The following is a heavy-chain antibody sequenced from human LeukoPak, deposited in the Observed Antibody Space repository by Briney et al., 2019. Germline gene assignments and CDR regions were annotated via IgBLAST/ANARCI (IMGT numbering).Heavy chain of an antibody. D-gene: IGHD3-22*01. CDR1: GFTFSNYA. CDR2: ISVIGDST. J-gene: IGHJ3*01. Sequence: GGSLRLSCAASGFTFSNYAMSWVRQAPGQGLEWVSVISVIGDSTYYADSVKGRFTISRDNSKNTLYLQMNSLRAEDTAVYYCAKNRDSSSYYHDAFDFWGQGTMVTVST. CDR3: AKNRDSSSYYHDAFDF. V-gene: IGHV3-23*01.